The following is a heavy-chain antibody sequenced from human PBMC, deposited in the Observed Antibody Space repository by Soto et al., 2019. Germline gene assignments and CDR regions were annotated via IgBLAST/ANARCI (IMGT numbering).Heavy chain of an antibody. V-gene: IGHV4-34*01. CDR3: ARNPSYIDY. CDR2: INHSGST. D-gene: IGHD2-2*02. Sequence: PSETLSLTCAVYGGSFSGYYWSWIRQPPGKGLEWIGEINHSGSTNYNPSLKSRVTISVDTSKNQFSLKLSSVTAADTAVYYCARNPSYIDYWGQGTLVTVSS. J-gene: IGHJ4*02. CDR1: GGSFSGYY.